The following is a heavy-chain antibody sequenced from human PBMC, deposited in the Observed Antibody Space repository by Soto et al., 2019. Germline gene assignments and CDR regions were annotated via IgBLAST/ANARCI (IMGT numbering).Heavy chain of an antibody. CDR3: ARRGGSSSGYYYYAMDV. V-gene: IGHV4-34*01. CDR1: GGSFSGYY. D-gene: IGHD6-6*01. CDR2: INHSGST. J-gene: IGHJ6*02. Sequence: SETLSLTCAVYGGSFSGYYWSWIRQPPGKGLEWIGEINHSGSTNYNPSLKSRVTISVDTSKNQFSLNLTSVTAADTAVYYCARRGGSSSGYYYYAMDVWGQGTTVTVSS.